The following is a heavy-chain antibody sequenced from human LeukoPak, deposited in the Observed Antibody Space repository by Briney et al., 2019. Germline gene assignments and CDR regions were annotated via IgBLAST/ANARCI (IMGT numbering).Heavy chain of an antibody. D-gene: IGHD2-15*01. J-gene: IGHJ4*02. CDR3: ARDGTGYCSGGSCYRRGFDY. Sequence: GGSLRLSCAASGFTFSSYGMHWIRQAPGKGLEWVAVIWYDGSNKYYADSVKGRFTISRDNSKNTLYLQMNSLRAEDTAVYYCARDGTGYCSGGSCYRRGFDYWGQGTLVTVSS. V-gene: IGHV3-33*01. CDR1: GFTFSSYG. CDR2: IWYDGSNK.